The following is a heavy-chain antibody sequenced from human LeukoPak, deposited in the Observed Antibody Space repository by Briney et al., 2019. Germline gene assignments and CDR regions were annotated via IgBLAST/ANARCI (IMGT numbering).Heavy chain of an antibody. D-gene: IGHD2-2*01. V-gene: IGHV4-31*03. J-gene: IGHJ5*02. CDR1: GGSISSGGYY. CDR2: IYYSGST. Sequence: SETLSLTCTVSGGSISSGGYYWSWIRQHPGKGLEWIGYIYYSGSTYCNPSLKSRVTISVDTSKNQFSLKLSSVTAADTAVYYCARSGGVGLVPAAKVYWFDPWGQGTLVTVSS. CDR3: ARSGGVGLVPAAKVYWFDP.